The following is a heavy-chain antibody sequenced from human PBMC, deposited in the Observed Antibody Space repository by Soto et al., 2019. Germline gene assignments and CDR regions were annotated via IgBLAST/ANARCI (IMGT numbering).Heavy chain of an antibody. CDR2: IIPIFGIA. V-gene: IGHV1-69*08. CDR1: GGTFSRYS. Sequence: QVQLVQSGAEVKKPGSSVKVSCKASGGTFSRYSITWVRQAPGHGLEWIGRIIPIFGIASYAQKFQGRVTHTAEESTSTAYMELSSLRSDDTAVYYCAREDRDRETGLVPAAIDGMDVWGQGTTVTVSS. CDR3: AREDRDRETGLVPAAIDGMDV. D-gene: IGHD2-2*01. J-gene: IGHJ6*02.